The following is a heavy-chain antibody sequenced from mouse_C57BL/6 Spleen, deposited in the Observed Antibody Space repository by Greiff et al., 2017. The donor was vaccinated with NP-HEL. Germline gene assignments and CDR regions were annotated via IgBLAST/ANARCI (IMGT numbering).Heavy chain of an antibody. J-gene: IGHJ4*01. V-gene: IGHV6-6*01. Sequence: EVQRVESGGGLVQPGGSMKLSCAASGFTFSDAWMDWVRQSPEQGLEWVAEIRNKANNPATYYAESVKGRFTISRDDSKSSVYLQMNSLRAEDTGIYYCTAYYGYAMDYWGQGTSVTVSS. CDR2: IRNKANNPAT. CDR3: TAYYGYAMDY. CDR1: GFTFSDAW. D-gene: IGHD1-1*01.